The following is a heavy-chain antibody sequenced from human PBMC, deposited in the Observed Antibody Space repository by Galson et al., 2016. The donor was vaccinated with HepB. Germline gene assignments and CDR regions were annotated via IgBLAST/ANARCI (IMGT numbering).Heavy chain of an antibody. CDR1: GFSFRSYN. V-gene: IGHV3-48*01. J-gene: IGHJ4*02. D-gene: IGHD3-10*01. CDR2: ISTSSTI. CDR3: ASGTLRGGTPLKY. Sequence: SLRLSCAASGFSFRSYNMNWVRQAPGKGLEWVSYISTSSTIYYADSVKGGFAIARDNAKNSLYLQMISLRAEDTAVYYCASGTLRGGTPLKYWGQGTLVTVS.